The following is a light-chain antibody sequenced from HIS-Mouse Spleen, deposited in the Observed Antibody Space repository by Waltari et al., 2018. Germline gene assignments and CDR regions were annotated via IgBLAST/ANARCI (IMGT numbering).Light chain of an antibody. V-gene: IGLV2-23*01. CDR3: CSHAGSSTV. J-gene: IGLJ2*01. Sequence: QSALTQPASVSGSPGQSITISCTGTSSDVGSYNLVSWYQQHPGKAPKLMIYEGSKRPSGVSKRFSGSKAGNTASLTISGLQAEDEADYYCCSHAGSSTVFGGGTKLTVL. CDR1: SSDVGSYNL. CDR2: EGS.